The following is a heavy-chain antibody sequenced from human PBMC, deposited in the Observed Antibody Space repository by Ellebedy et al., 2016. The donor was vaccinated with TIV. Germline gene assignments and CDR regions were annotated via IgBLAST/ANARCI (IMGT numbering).Heavy chain of an antibody. V-gene: IGHV1-46*01. D-gene: IGHD5-18*01. J-gene: IGHJ3*02. CDR2: FNPSDDTK. CDR3: ARGRGYSYDVCDI. Sequence: ASVKVSCKASGYTFTSYDINWVRQATGQGLEWMGIFNPSDDTKSYAQNFQGRVTVTRDTSTSTVYMELSSLRSEDTAVYYCARGRGYSYDVCDIWGQGTMVTVSS. CDR1: GYTFTSYD.